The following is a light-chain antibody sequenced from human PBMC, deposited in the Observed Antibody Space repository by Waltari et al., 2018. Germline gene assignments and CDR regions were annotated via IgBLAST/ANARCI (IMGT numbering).Light chain of an antibody. V-gene: IGLV2-23*02. CDR2: EVN. CDR3: CSYAGSTTWL. Sequence: QSALTQPASVSGSPGQSITISCTGSNSDVGHCNLVSWYQQHPGKAPKLLLYEVNQRPSGVSSRFSGSKSGITASLTISGLQAEDEADFYCCSYAGSTTWLFGGGTRLTVL. J-gene: IGLJ2*01. CDR1: NSDVGHCNL.